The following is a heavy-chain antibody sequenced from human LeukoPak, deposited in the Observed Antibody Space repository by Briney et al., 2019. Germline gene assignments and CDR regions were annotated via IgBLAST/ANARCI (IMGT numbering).Heavy chain of an antibody. CDR1: GYTFTSYG. V-gene: IGHV1-18*01. J-gene: IGHJ4*02. CDR2: ISTYNNNT. Sequence: ASVKVSCKASGYTFTSYGITWVRQAPGQGLECMGWISTYNNNTNYSQKLQGRVTMTTDTSTSTAYIELRSLRSDDTAVYYCAREWGLWGSRSYYKFRDFDYWGQGTLVTVSS. D-gene: IGHD3-10*01. CDR3: AREWGLWGSRSYYKFRDFDY.